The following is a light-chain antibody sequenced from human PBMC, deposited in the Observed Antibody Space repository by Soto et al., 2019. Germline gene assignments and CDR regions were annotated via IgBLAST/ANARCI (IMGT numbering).Light chain of an antibody. V-gene: IGKV4-1*01. CDR3: QQYYSPPFT. CDR2: WAS. Sequence: DIVMTQSPDSLAVSLGERATINCKSSQSVLYSSNDQNYLAWYQQRPGQPPKLLIDWASTRESGVPDRFSGSGSGTDFALTISSLQAEDVAAYYCQQYYSPPFTFGGGTKVDIK. CDR1: QSVLYSSNDQNY. J-gene: IGKJ4*01.